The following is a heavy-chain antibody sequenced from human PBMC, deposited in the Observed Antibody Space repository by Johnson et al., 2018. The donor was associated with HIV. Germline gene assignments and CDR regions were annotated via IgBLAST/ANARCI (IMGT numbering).Heavy chain of an antibody. V-gene: IGHV3-64*01. D-gene: IGHD7-27*01. CDR3: AKDLGTGDDAFDI. CDR1: GFTFDDYA. J-gene: IGHJ3*02. CDR2: ISSNGGST. Sequence: VQLVESGGGLVQPGRSLRLSCAASGFTFDDYAMHWVRQAPGKGLEYVSAISSNGGSTYYANSVKGRFTISRDNSKNTLYLQMGSLRAEDMAVYYCAKDLGTGDDAFDIWGQGTMVTVS.